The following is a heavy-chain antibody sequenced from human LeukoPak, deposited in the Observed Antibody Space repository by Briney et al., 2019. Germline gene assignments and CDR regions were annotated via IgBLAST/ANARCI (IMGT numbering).Heavy chain of an antibody. V-gene: IGHV4-34*01. CDR1: GGSFSGYY. Sequence: PSETLSLTCAVYGGSFSGYYWSWIRQPPGKGLEWIGEINHSGSTNYNPSLKSRVTISVDTSKNQFSLKLSSVTAADTAVYYCARGEISVGGFDYWGQGTPVTVSS. D-gene: IGHD3-16*01. CDR3: ARGEISVGGFDY. J-gene: IGHJ4*02. CDR2: INHSGST.